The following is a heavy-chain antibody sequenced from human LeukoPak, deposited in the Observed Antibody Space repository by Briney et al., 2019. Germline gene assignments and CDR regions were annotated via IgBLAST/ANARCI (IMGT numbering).Heavy chain of an antibody. CDR3: ARDRAVRGVIITSLSDY. Sequence: GGSLRLSCAASGFTFEDYTMHWVRQAPGKGLEWVSLITWDGGSIYYADSVKGRFTISRDNNKNSLFLQMNSLRTEDTALYYCARDRAVRGVIITSLSDYWGQGTLVTVSS. J-gene: IGHJ4*02. CDR1: GFTFEDYT. CDR2: ITWDGGSI. D-gene: IGHD3-10*01. V-gene: IGHV3-43*01.